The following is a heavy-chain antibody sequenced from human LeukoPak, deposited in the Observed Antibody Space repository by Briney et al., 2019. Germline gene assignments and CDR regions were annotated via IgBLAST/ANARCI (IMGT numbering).Heavy chain of an antibody. D-gene: IGHD5-24*01. V-gene: IGHV3-64D*09. J-gene: IGHJ4*02. CDR1: GFTFSRYV. Sequence: GGSLRLSCSASGFTFSRYVMHWVRQAPGKGLEYVSGINDNGGTTHYADSVKGRFTISRDDSKNTLYLQMSSLRGEDTALYYCVKDLRGNYTFDYWGQGTLVTVSS. CDR2: INDNGGTT. CDR3: VKDLRGNYTFDY.